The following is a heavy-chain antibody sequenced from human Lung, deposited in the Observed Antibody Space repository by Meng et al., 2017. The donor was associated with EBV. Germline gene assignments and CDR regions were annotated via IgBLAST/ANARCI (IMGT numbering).Heavy chain of an antibody. Sequence: LPMQVPRSGLGNPSPTVSPTCAVSGCSIRSGGYSWSWIRQPPGKGLEWIGYIYHSGSTYYNPSLKSRVTISVDTSKNQFSLKLSSVTAADTAVYFCARGELLWDYWGQGTLVTVSS. V-gene: IGHV4-30-2*05. CDR2: IYHSGST. J-gene: IGHJ4*02. CDR1: GCSIRSGGYS. D-gene: IGHD2-2*01. CDR3: ARGELLWDY.